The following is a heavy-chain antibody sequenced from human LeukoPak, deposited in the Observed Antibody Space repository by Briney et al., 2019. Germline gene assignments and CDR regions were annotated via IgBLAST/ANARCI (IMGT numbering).Heavy chain of an antibody. CDR1: GFTFSSYT. V-gene: IGHV3-30*04. CDR2: ISHDGRNK. CDR3: ARSRYCSRGNCYFWSWFDP. J-gene: IGHJ5*02. D-gene: IGHD2-15*01. Sequence: GGSLRLSCAASGFTFSSYTIHWVRRAPGQGLEWVAVISHDGRNKYYADSVKGRFTISRDNSKNTVYLQMNSLRAEDTAVYYCARSRYCSRGNCYFWSWFDPWGKGTLVTVSS.